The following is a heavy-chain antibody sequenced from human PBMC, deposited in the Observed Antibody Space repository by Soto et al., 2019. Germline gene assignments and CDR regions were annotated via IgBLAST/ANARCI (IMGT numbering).Heavy chain of an antibody. CDR3: ARVWTTVTNWFDP. CDR1: GGSISSSNW. J-gene: IGHJ5*02. CDR2: IYHSGST. Sequence: QVQLQESGPGLVKPSGTLSLTCAVSGGSISSSNWWSWVRQPPGKGLEWIGEIYHSGSTYYNPSLNSRVTKSVDKSKTQFSMKLSSVTAADTAVYYCARVWTTVTNWFDPWGQGTLVTVSS. D-gene: IGHD4-17*01. V-gene: IGHV4-4*02.